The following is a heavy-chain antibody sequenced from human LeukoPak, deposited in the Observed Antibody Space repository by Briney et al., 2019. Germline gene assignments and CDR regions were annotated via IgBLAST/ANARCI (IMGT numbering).Heavy chain of an antibody. CDR3: ARSGWPYYFDH. CDR2: LHSDGSST. J-gene: IGHJ4*02. D-gene: IGHD3-22*01. V-gene: IGHV3-74*01. Sequence: HPGGSLRLSCGASGFTVSNYWMHWVRQAPGKGLVWVSRLHSDGSSTNYGDSVKGRFTISRDNANNTLYLQMNSLRAEDTAVYYCARSGWPYYFDHWGQGTLVTVSS. CDR1: GFTVSNYW.